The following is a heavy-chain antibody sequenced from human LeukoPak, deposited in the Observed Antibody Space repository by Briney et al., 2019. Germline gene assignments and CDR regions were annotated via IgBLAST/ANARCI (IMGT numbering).Heavy chain of an antibody. CDR3: AKGRYGGESGYFDY. CDR2: ISGGGGNT. D-gene: IGHD4-23*01. J-gene: IGHJ4*02. CDR1: GFTFSNYA. Sequence: GGSLRLSCAASGFTFSNYAMSWVRQAPGEGLQWVSAISGGGGNTYDADSAKGRFTISRDNSMNTLYLQMNSLRAEDTAVYYCAKGRYGGESGYFDYWGQGTLVTVSS. V-gene: IGHV3-23*01.